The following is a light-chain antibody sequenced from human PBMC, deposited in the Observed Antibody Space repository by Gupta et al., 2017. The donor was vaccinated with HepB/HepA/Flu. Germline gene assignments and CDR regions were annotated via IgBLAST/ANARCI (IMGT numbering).Light chain of an antibody. CDR1: SLRSYY. CDR2: GKN. CDR3: NSRDSSGNHLVV. Sequence: VSVALGQTVRITCQGDSLRSYYASWYQQKPGQAPVLVIYGKNNRPSGIPDRFSGSSSGNTASLTITGAQAEDEADYYCNSRDSSGNHLVVFGGGTKLTVL. V-gene: IGLV3-19*01. J-gene: IGLJ2*01.